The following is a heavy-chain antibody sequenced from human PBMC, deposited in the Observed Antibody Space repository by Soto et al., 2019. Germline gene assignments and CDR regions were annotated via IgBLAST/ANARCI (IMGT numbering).Heavy chain of an antibody. J-gene: IGHJ6*02. D-gene: IGHD2-15*01. CDR3: ARDLVKDGGGGMDV. CDR1: GFTFSSYG. CDR2: IWYDGSNK. V-gene: IGHV3-33*01. Sequence: GGSLRLSCAASGFTFSSYGMHWVRQAPGKGLEWVAVIWYDGSNKYYADSVKGRFTISRDNSKNTLYLQMNSLRAEDTAVYYCARDLVKDGGGGMDVWGQGTTVTVSS.